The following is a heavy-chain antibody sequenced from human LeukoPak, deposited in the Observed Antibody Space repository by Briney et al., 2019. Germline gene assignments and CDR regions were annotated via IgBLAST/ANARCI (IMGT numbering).Heavy chain of an antibody. CDR1: GFTFSSYW. CDR2: INQDGSER. Sequence: PGGSLRLSCAASGFTFSSYWMSWVRQAPGKGLEWVANINQDGSERNYVDSVKGRFTISRDDAKNSLYLYMNSLRADDTAVYFCAKDLFRWSFDHWGQGNLVTVSS. D-gene: IGHD2-15*01. CDR3: AKDLFRWSFDH. V-gene: IGHV3-7*01. J-gene: IGHJ4*02.